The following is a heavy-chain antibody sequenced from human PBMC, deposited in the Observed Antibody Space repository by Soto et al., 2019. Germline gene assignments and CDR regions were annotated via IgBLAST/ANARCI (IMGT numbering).Heavy chain of an antibody. CDR2: MYNTGST. Sequence: QVQLQESGPGLVKPSETLSLTCTVSGGSISGYYWSWIRQPPGKGLEWSGYMYNTGSTVYNPSFKSRVTISVDTSKNQFSLQLNSVTAADTAAYYCARDLWGYCGTDCYPLDVWGQGTTVTVSS. D-gene: IGHD2-21*02. CDR1: GGSISGYY. CDR3: ARDLWGYCGTDCYPLDV. J-gene: IGHJ6*02. V-gene: IGHV4-59*01.